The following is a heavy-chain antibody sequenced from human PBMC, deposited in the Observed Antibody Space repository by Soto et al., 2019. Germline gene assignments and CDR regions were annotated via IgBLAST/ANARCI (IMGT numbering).Heavy chain of an antibody. CDR2: INAYNGNT. D-gene: IGHD3-3*01. Sequence: ASVKVSCKASGYTFTIYAMHWVRQTPGQRLEWMGWINAYNGNTNYAQKLQGRVTMTTDTSTSTAYMELRSLRSDDTAVYYCARGHRFYDFWSGTLNWFDPWGQGTLVTVSS. CDR1: GYTFTIYA. J-gene: IGHJ5*02. CDR3: ARGHRFYDFWSGTLNWFDP. V-gene: IGHV1-18*01.